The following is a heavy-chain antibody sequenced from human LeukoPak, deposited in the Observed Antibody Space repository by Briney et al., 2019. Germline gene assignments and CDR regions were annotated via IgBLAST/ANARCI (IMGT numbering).Heavy chain of an antibody. Sequence: GGSLRLSCAASGFTFSTYAMTWVRQAPGKGLEWVAFIRYDGRNKYYADSVKGRFTISRDNSKNTLYLQMNSLRGEDTAVYHCAKDSLRERIVGSTTRGVNDYWGQGTLVTVSS. V-gene: IGHV3-30*02. CDR2: IRYDGRNK. CDR1: GFTFSTYA. CDR3: AKDSLRERIVGSTTRGVNDY. D-gene: IGHD1-26*01. J-gene: IGHJ4*02.